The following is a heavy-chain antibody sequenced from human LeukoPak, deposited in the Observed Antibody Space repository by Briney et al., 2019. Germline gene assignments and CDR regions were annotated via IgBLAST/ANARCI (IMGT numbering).Heavy chain of an antibody. CDR3: ALLTGDGYFDY. CDR2: INSDGSST. V-gene: IGHV3-74*01. Sequence: GGSLRLSCAASGFTFSSYWMHWVRQAPGKGLVWVSRINSDGSSTSCADSVKGRFTISRDNAKNTLYLQMNSLRAEDTAVYYCALLTGDGYFDYWGQGTLVTVSS. D-gene: IGHD7-27*01. CDR1: GFTFSSYW. J-gene: IGHJ4*02.